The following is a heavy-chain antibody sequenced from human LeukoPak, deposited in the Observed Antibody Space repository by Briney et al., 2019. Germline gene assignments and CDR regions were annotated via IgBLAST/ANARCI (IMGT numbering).Heavy chain of an antibody. J-gene: IGHJ6*02. V-gene: IGHV3-21*03. CDR1: GFTFSSYS. D-gene: IGHD3-22*01. CDR2: ISSSSSYI. Sequence: GGSLRLSCAASGFTFSSYSMNWVRQAPGKGLEWVSSISSSSSYIYYADSVKGRFTISRDNAKNSLYLQMNSLKTEDTAVYYCTRSPQTRSFTMIVTRYYYGMDVWGQGTTVTVSS. CDR3: TRSPQTRSFTMIVTRYYYGMDV.